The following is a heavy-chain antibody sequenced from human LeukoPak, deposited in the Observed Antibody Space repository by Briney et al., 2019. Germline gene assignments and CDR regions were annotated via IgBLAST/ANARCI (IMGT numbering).Heavy chain of an antibody. D-gene: IGHD2-2*01. V-gene: IGHV4-31*03. CDR3: ARDIVVVPAAMSYGMDV. Sequence: SETLSLTCTVSGDSISSGGYYWSWIRLHPGKGLEWLGNIYYTGSTYYNPSLKSRVTISVDTSNNQFSLKLSSVTAADTAVYYCARDIVVVPAAMSYGMDVWGQGTTVTVSS. J-gene: IGHJ6*02. CDR1: GDSISSGGYY. CDR2: IYYTGST.